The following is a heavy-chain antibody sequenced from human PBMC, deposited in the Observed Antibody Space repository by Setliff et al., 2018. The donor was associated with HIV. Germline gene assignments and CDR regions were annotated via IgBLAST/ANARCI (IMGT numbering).Heavy chain of an antibody. CDR3: ARTRGYCSGTNCYALRGPDY. J-gene: IGHJ4*02. CDR2: IYHSGST. Sequence: PSETLSLTCSVSGGSITTDGYYWSCIRHCPGKGLEWIGYIYHSGSTNYNPSLKSRVIMAVDTSKNQFSLKLSSVTAADTAVYYCARTRGYCSGTNCYALRGPDYWGQGTLVTVSS. V-gene: IGHV4-30-2*06. D-gene: IGHD2-2*01. CDR1: GGSITTDGYY.